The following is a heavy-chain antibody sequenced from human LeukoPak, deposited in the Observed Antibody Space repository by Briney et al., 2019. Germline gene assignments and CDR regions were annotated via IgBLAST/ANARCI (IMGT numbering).Heavy chain of an antibody. J-gene: IGHJ5*02. Sequence: SETLSLTCTVSGGSISGSSYYWGWVRQPPGKGLEWIGSIVYSGTTHYDPSLKSRVTISVDTSKSQFSLKLSSVTAADTAVYYCARETYYYDSSGTGWFDPWGQGTLVTVSS. CDR1: GGSISGSSYY. CDR2: IVYSGTT. D-gene: IGHD3-22*01. V-gene: IGHV4-39*07. CDR3: ARETYYYDSSGTGWFDP.